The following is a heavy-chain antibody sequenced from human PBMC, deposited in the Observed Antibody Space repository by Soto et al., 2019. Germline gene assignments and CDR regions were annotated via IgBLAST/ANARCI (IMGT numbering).Heavy chain of an antibody. V-gene: IGHV3-73*01. CDR3: TGMVVAGPY. D-gene: IGHD2-15*01. J-gene: IGHJ4*02. CDR2: IRSKANSYAT. Sequence: EVQLVESGGGLVQPGGSLKLSCAASGFTFSGSAMHWVRQASGKGLEWVGRIRSKANSYATAYAASVKGRFTISRDDSKNTAYLLMNSVKLEDTAVYYCTGMVVAGPYWGQGNLVTVSS. CDR1: GFTFSGSA.